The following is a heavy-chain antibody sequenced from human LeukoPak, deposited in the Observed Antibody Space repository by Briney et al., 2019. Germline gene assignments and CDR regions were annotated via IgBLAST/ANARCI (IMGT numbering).Heavy chain of an antibody. CDR1: GYTFTSYG. D-gene: IGHD2-2*01. J-gene: IGHJ6*02. V-gene: IGHV1-18*04. CDR3: ASQYQLLTSDGMDV. Sequence: GASVKVSCKASGYTFTSYGISWVRQAPGQGLEWMGWISAYNGNTNYAQKLQGRVTMTTDTSTSTAYMELRSLRSDDTAVYYCASQYQLLTSDGMDVWGQGTTVTVSS. CDR2: ISAYNGNT.